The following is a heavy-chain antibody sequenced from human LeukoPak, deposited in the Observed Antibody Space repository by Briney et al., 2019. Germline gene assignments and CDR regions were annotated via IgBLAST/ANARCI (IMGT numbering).Heavy chain of an antibody. CDR1: GVSVRGYC. D-gene: IGHD2-15*01. J-gene: IGHJ4*02. Sequence: TASETVSLTCVVSGVSVRGYCWGWIRQPPGRGLEWVGYVYYSGSTNYNPSFKSRITISVDTSRKQFSLQLSSVTAADTAVYYCARIRRYCSGGACYVLDNWGQGALVAVSS. CDR2: VYYSGST. V-gene: IGHV4-59*02. CDR3: ARIRRYCSGGACYVLDN.